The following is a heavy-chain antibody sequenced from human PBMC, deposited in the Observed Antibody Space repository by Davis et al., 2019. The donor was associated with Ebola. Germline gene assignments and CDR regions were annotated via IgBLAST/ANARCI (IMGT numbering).Heavy chain of an antibody. J-gene: IGHJ4*02. D-gene: IGHD2-2*01. CDR3: ARVQAGPAAIFDY. CDR1: GFTFSDHY. V-gene: IGHV3-72*01. CDR2: TRNKANSYTT. Sequence: PGGSLRLSCAASGFTFSDHYMDWVRQAPGKGLEWVGRTRNKANSYTTEYAASVKGRFTISRDDSKNSLYLQMNSLKTEDTAVYYCARVQAGPAAIFDYWGQGTLVTVSS.